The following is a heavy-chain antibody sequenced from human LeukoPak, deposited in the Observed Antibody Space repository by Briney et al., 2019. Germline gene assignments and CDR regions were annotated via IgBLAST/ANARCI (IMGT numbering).Heavy chain of an antibody. D-gene: IGHD3-3*01. J-gene: IGHJ6*02. Sequence: PSETLSLTCTVSGGSISGYYWSWMREPPGKGGGCGGYIYYSRSTNYNPSLQSRLTIAVDTAKNQFSLKLSSVTAADTAVYYCARDASYYDFWSGYPRPYGMDVWGQGTTVTVSS. CDR1: GGSISGYY. CDR2: IYYSRST. CDR3: ARDASYYDFWSGYPRPYGMDV. V-gene: IGHV4-59*01.